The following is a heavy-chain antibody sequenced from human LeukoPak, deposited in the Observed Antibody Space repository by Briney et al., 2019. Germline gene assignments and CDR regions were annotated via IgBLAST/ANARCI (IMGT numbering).Heavy chain of an antibody. J-gene: IGHJ5*02. Sequence: SQTLSLTCTVSGGSISSGDYYWSWIRQPPGKGLEWIGSIYYSGSTYYNPSLKSRVTISVDTSKNQFSLKLSSVTAADTAVYYCARGRGITGTTSAGWFDPWGQGTLVTVSS. V-gene: IGHV4-39*07. CDR3: ARGRGITGTTSAGWFDP. D-gene: IGHD1-7*01. CDR2: IYYSGST. CDR1: GGSISSGDYY.